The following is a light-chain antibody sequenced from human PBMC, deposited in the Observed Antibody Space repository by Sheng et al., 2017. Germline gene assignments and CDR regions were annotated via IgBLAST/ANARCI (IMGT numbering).Light chain of an antibody. CDR1: SSDIGAYNH. Sequence: QSALTQPASVSGSPGQSITISCTGTSSDIGAYNHVSWYQQHPGKAVKLMISDVIHRTSGASYRFSASKSGNTASLTISGLQGEDEADYYCSSYAGDDTHWLFGGGTKLTVL. CDR3: SSYAGDDTHWL. V-gene: IGLV2-14*03. J-gene: IGLJ3*02. CDR2: DVI.